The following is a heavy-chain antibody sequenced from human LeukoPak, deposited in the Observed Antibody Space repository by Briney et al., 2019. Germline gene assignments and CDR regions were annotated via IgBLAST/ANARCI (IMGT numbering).Heavy chain of an antibody. V-gene: IGHV3-9*01. D-gene: IGHD3-9*01. CDR1: GFTFDDYA. J-gene: IGHJ6*02. CDR3: AKASFDWYTYYGMDV. CDR2: ISWNSGSI. Sequence: GRSLRLSCAASGFTFDDYAMHWVRQAPGKGLEWVSGISWNSGSIGYADSVKGRFTISRDNAKNSLYLQMNSLGAEDTALYYCAKASFDWYTYYGMDVWGQGTTVTVSS.